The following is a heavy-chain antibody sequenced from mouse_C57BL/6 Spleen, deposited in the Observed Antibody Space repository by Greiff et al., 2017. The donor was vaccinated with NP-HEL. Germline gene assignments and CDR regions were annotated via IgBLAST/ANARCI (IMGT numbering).Heavy chain of an antibody. J-gene: IGHJ2*01. CDR3: ASDLLWSFDY. CDR1: GFTFSSYA. D-gene: IGHD2-1*01. CDR2: ISDGGSYT. V-gene: IGHV5-4*01. Sequence: EVQRVESGGGLVKPGGSLTLSCAASGFTFSSYAMSWVRQTPETRLEWVATISDGGSYTYYPDNVKGRFTISRDKAKNNLYLQMSHLKSEDTAMYYCASDLLWSFDYWGKGTTLTVSS.